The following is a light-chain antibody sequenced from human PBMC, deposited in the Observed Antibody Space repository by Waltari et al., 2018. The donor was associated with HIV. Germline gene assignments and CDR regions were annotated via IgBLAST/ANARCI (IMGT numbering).Light chain of an antibody. CDR1: SCPPSTTSY. CDR3: VLYMGSGISV. Sequence: QTVVTQEPSFSVSPGRSVTLTCGLSSCPPSTTSYPPWYQHTPRQAPRTLIYNTNTRSSGVPDRFSGSILGNKAALNITGAQADDECDYYCVLYMGSGISVFGGGTKLTVL. CDR2: NTN. J-gene: IGLJ2*01. V-gene: IGLV8-61*01.